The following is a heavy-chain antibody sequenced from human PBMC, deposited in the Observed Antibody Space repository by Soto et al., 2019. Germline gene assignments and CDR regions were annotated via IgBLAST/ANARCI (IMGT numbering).Heavy chain of an antibody. Sequence: QVQLVQSGAEVKKPGASVKVSCKASGYTFTSYGIRWVRQAPGQRLEWMGWISAYNGNTKYAQKLQGRVTMTTDTSTSTAYRELGSLRSNDRAVYYCARAAPGEDYWGQETLVTVSS. CDR1: GYTFTSYG. V-gene: IGHV1-18*01. D-gene: IGHD3-10*01. CDR2: ISAYNGNT. CDR3: ARAAPGEDY. J-gene: IGHJ4*02.